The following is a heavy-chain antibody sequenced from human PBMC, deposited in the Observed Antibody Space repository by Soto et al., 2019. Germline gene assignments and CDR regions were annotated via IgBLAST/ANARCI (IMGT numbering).Heavy chain of an antibody. V-gene: IGHV4-34*01. J-gene: IGHJ4*02. Sequence: SETLSLTCDVYGGSFSGSYWSWIRQPPGKGLEWIGEISHGGTTNYNPSLKGRVTISVDTSRNQFSLKLSSVTAADTAIYYCATYGANSHYWGQGTLVTVSS. CDR1: GGSFSGSY. CDR2: ISHGGTT. D-gene: IGHD4-17*01. CDR3: ATYGANSHY.